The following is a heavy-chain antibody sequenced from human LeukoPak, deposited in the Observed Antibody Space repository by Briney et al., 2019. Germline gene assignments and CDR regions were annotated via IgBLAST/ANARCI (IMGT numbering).Heavy chain of an antibody. V-gene: IGHV1-8*01. CDR2: MNPNSGNT. CDR3: ARSRVVSSFRIVGATNVNWFDP. J-gene: IGHJ5*02. Sequence: SVTVSCKASGYTFTSYDINWVRQATGQGLEWMGWMNPNSGNTGYAQKFQGRVTMTRSTSISTAYMELSSLRSEDTAVYYCARSRVVSSFRIVGATNVNWFDPWGQGTLVTVST. CDR1: GYTFTSYD. D-gene: IGHD1-26*01.